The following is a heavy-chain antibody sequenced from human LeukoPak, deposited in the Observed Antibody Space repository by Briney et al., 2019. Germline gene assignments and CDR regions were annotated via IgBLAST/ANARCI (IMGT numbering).Heavy chain of an antibody. Sequence: SPSETLSLTCTVSGGSISSSSYYWGWIRQPPGKGLEWIGSIYYSGSTYYNPSLKSRVTISVDTSKNQFSLKLSSVTAADTAVYYCARQRVEPATYQPAYMDVWGKGTTVTISS. V-gene: IGHV4-39*01. CDR2: IYYSGST. J-gene: IGHJ6*04. CDR3: ARQRVEPATYQPAYMDV. D-gene: IGHD2-2*01. CDR1: GGSISSSSYY.